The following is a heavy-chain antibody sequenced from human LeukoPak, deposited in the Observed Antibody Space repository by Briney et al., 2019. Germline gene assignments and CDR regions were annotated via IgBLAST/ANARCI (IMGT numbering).Heavy chain of an antibody. CDR1: GFTFSSYA. D-gene: IGHD6-19*01. CDR3: ARPGQWLVSGYFDY. CDR2: ISGSGGTT. Sequence: GGSLRLSCAASGFTFSSYAMSWVRQAPGKGLEWISAISGSGGTTYYADSVKGRFTISRDNSENTLYLQMNSLRAEDTAVYYCARPGQWLVSGYFDYWGQGTLVTVSS. V-gene: IGHV3-23*01. J-gene: IGHJ4*02.